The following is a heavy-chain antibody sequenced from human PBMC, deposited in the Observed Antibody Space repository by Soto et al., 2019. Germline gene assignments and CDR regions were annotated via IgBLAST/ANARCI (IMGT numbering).Heavy chain of an antibody. CDR3: ARWKRGVVGPVALYYYVMDV. CDR1: GYTFTSYA. Sequence: ASVKVSCKASGYTFTSYAISWVRQAPGQGLEWMGWISGYNGIAKYAQNFQGRITMTTDTSTSTAYMELRSLRSDDTAVYYWARWKRGVVGPVALYYYVMDVWGQGTTVTGSS. D-gene: IGHD2-15*01. V-gene: IGHV1-18*04. J-gene: IGHJ6*02. CDR2: ISGYNGIA.